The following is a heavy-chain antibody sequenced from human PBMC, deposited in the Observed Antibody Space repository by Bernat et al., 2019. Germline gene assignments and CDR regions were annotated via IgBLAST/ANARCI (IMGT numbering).Heavy chain of an antibody. J-gene: IGHJ4*02. CDR2: INHSGST. CDR1: GGSFSGYY. Sequence: QVQLQQWGAGLLKPSETLSLTCAVYGGSFSGYYWSWIRQPPGKGLEWIGEINHSGSTNYNPSLKSRVTISVDTSKNQFSLKLSSVTAADTAVYYCARSYGSGSFFRLWGQGTLVTVSS. CDR3: ARSYGSGSFFRL. D-gene: IGHD3-10*01. V-gene: IGHV4-34*01.